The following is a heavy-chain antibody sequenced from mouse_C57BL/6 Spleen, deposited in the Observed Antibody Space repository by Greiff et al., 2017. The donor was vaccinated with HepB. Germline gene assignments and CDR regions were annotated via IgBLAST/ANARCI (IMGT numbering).Heavy chain of an antibody. CDR1: GFSLTSYG. Sequence: QVQLKESGPGLVQPSQRLSITCTVSGFSLTSYGVHWVRQSPGKGLEWLGVIWSGGSTDYNAAFISRLSISKDNSKSQVFFKMNSLQADDTAIYYCASITTVVASYYYAMDYWGQGTSVTVSS. CDR2: IWSGGST. D-gene: IGHD1-1*01. J-gene: IGHJ4*01. V-gene: IGHV2-2*01. CDR3: ASITTVVASYYYAMDY.